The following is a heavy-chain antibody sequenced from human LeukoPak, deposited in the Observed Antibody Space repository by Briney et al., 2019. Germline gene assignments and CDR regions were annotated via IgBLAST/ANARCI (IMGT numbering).Heavy chain of an antibody. CDR2: INPSGGST. D-gene: IGHD4-23*01. J-gene: IGHJ4*02. V-gene: IGHV1-46*01. CDR1: GYTFTSYY. CDR3: ARGGRVVTPINYFDY. Sequence: ASVKVSCKASGYTFTSYYMHWVRQAPGQGLESMGIINPSGGSTSYAQKFQGRVTMTRDTSTSTVYMELSSLRSEDTAVYYCARGGRVVTPINYFDYWGQGTLVTVSS.